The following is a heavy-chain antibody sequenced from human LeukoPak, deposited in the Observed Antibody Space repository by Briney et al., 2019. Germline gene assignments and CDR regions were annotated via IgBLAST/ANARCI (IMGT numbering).Heavy chain of an antibody. Sequence: QAGGSLRLSCAASGFTFNTYAMTWVRQAPGKGLEWVSAISATGNAIYYAASVKGRFTISRDNSKNTLYLQMNSLRAEDTAVYYCAKDGVAGNNWFDPWGQGTLVTVSS. D-gene: IGHD6-13*01. CDR3: AKDGVAGNNWFDP. V-gene: IGHV3-23*01. J-gene: IGHJ5*02. CDR2: ISATGNAI. CDR1: GFTFNTYA.